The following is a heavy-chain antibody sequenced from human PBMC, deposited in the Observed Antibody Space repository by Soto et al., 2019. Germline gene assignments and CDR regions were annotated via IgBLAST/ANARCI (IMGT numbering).Heavy chain of an antibody. Sequence: EVQLVESGGGLVKPGGSLRLSCAASGFTFSNSWMNWVRQAPGEGLEWVGRIKSKTDGGTTDYAAPVKGRFTISRDESKNTLYLPMNSLKTEDTAVFYCTTDFGSPGAYYYYGMDVWGQGTTVTVSS. D-gene: IGHD2-15*01. CDR1: GFTFSNSW. J-gene: IGHJ6*02. CDR2: IKSKTDGGTT. V-gene: IGHV3-15*07. CDR3: TTDFGSPGAYYYYGMDV.